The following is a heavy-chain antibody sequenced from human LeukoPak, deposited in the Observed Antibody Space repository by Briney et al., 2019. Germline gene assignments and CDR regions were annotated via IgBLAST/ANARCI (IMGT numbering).Heavy chain of an antibody. CDR1: GGSISSYY. CDR2: IYYSGST. V-gene: IGHV4-59*01. J-gene: IGHJ2*01. Sequence: SETLSLTCTVSGGSISSYYWSCIRQPPGKGLEWIGYIYYSGSTNYTPSLKSRVTISADTSKHQFSLKLSSAAAADTAVYYCGRGPGYSSGWYNYWYFDLWGRGTLVTVSS. D-gene: IGHD6-19*01. CDR3: GRGPGYSSGWYNYWYFDL.